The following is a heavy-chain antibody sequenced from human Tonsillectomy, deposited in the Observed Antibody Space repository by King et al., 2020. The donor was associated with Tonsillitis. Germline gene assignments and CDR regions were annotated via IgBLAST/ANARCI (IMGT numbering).Heavy chain of an antibody. D-gene: IGHD2-8*01. Sequence: VQLVESGGGLVKPGGSLRLSCAASAFTFSDYFMSWVRQAPGKGLEWVSSLGTTSSSTKYADSVKGRFTISRDNAKNSLYLQMDNLRVEDAAIYYCARHMLGHTTGFDCWGQGTLVTVST. CDR3: ARHMLGHTTGFDC. V-gene: IGHV3-11*06. CDR1: AFTFSDYF. J-gene: IGHJ4*02. CDR2: LGTTSSST.